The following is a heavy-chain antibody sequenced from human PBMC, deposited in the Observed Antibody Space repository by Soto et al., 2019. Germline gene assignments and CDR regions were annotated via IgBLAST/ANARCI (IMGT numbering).Heavy chain of an antibody. CDR2: IWYDGTQK. CDR3: ARAGGTTVTGLWNFDS. V-gene: IGHV3-33*01. D-gene: IGHD4-17*01. J-gene: IGHJ4*02. Sequence: QVQLEESGGGVVQPGRSLRLSCEASGFTFNTYSMHWVRQPPGKGLEWLAAIWYDGTQKYYADSVKGRFIISRDNSKKTLYLEMNSLRAEDTAVYYWARAGGTTVTGLWNFDSWGQGTLVTVSS. CDR1: GFTFNTYS.